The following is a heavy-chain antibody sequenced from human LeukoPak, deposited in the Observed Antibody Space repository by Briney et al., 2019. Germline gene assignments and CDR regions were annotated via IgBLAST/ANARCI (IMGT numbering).Heavy chain of an antibody. CDR1: GFTVSSNY. CDR2: ISGSGGST. CDR3: AKDAVGYCSGGYCYRFDS. J-gene: IGHJ4*02. Sequence: PGGSPRLSCAASGFTVSSNYMSWVRQAPGKGLEWVSSISGSGGSTYYVDSVKGRFTISRDNSKNTLYLQMNSLRAEDAAVYYCAKDAVGYCSGGYCYRFDSWGQGTLVTVSS. V-gene: IGHV3-23*01. D-gene: IGHD2-15*01.